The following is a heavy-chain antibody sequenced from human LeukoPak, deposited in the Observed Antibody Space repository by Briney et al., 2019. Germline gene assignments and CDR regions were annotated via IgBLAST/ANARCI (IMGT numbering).Heavy chain of an antibody. J-gene: IGHJ4*02. V-gene: IGHV3-7*01. Sequence: GGSLRLSCEGSGFTFSNYWMSWVRQAPGKGLEWVANIKTDGSEKYYVDSVKGRFTISRDNAKNSLYLQMNSLRVEDTAVYYCAKAITGTTEWYFDYWGQGTLVTVSS. CDR3: AKAITGTTEWYFDY. D-gene: IGHD1-7*01. CDR2: IKTDGSEK. CDR1: GFTFSNYW.